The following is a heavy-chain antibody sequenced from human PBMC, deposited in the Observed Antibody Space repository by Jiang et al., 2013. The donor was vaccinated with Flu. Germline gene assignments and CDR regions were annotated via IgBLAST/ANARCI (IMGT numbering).Heavy chain of an antibody. J-gene: IGHJ2*01. CDR2: TYYRSKWYN. V-gene: IGHV6-1*01. CDR3: ARGHLWFGELSHPYWYFDL. Sequence: RQSPSRGLEWLGRTYYRSKWYNDYAVSVKSRITINPDTSKNQFSLQLNSVTPEDTAVYYCARGHLWFGELSHPYWYFDLWGRGTLVTVSS. D-gene: IGHD3-10*01.